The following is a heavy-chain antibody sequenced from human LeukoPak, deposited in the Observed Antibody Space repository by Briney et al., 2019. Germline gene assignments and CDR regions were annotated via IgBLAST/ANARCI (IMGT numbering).Heavy chain of an antibody. CDR3: ARRNPPVVTDWHIAFDI. D-gene: IGHD4-23*01. V-gene: IGHV5-10-1*01. Sequence: GESLKISCKGSGYIFTSYWITWVRPMPGKGLEWIGRIEPSDSYTYYSPPFQAHVPISVDKSMSTAYLQWSSRKASDTDMYYCARRNPPVVTDWHIAFDIWGQGTMVTVSS. J-gene: IGHJ3*02. CDR2: IEPSDSYT. CDR1: GYIFTSYW.